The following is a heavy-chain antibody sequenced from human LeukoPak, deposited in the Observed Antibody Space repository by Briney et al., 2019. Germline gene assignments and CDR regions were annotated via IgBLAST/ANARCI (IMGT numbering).Heavy chain of an antibody. D-gene: IGHD2-15*01. V-gene: IGHV3-7*01. Sequence: QPGGSLRLSCAASGFNFNTYAMTWVRQAPGKGLEWVANIKQGGSEKYYVDSVKGRFTISRDNAKNSLYLQMNSLRAEDTAVYYCARENQALSMVALVLKYHYYMDVWGKGTTVTVSS. J-gene: IGHJ6*03. CDR1: GFNFNTYA. CDR3: ARENQALSMVALVLKYHYYMDV. CDR2: IKQGGSEK.